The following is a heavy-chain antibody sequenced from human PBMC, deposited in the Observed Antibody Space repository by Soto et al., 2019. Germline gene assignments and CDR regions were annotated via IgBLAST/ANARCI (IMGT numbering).Heavy chain of an antibody. D-gene: IGHD2-15*01. Sequence: EVQLLESGGGLVQPGGSLRLSCAASGFTFSSYAMSWVRQAPGKGLEWVSAISGSGGSTYYADSVKGRFTISRDNSKNTVYLQMNSLRAEDTAVYYCAKDLYCSGGSCYPGEQWLVYDYWGQGTLVTVSS. CDR2: ISGSGGST. CDR3: AKDLYCSGGSCYPGEQWLVYDY. J-gene: IGHJ4*02. CDR1: GFTFSSYA. V-gene: IGHV3-23*01.